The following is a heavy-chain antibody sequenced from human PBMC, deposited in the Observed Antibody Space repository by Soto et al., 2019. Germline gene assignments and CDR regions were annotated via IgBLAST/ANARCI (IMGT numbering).Heavy chain of an antibody. CDR2: ISAYNGNT. CDR1: GYTFTSYG. J-gene: IGHJ6*02. CDR3: ARAPPYSSSWESYYYYGMDV. V-gene: IGHV1-18*01. D-gene: IGHD6-6*01. Sequence: QVQLVQSGAEVKKPGASVKVSCKASGYTFTSYGISWVRQAPGQGLERMGWISAYNGNTNYAQKLQGRVTMTTDTSTSTAYMELRSLRSDDTAVYYCARAPPYSSSWESYYYYGMDVWGQGTTVTVSS.